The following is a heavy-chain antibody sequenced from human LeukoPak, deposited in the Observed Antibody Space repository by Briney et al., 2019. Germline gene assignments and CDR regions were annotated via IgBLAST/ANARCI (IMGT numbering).Heavy chain of an antibody. CDR1: GVSLSTSGVG. J-gene: IGHJ3*02. CDR3: AHSQVFSYGSFHDAYDI. V-gene: IGHV2-5*02. CDR2: IYWDDDS. Sequence: SGPTLVNPTQTLTLTCSLSGVSLSTSGVGVGWIRQPPGKALEWLALIYWDDDSRYSPSLKSRLTIAKDTSKNQVVLTLTNMDSVDTATYYCAHSQVFSYGSFHDAYDIWGLGMLVTVSS. D-gene: IGHD5-18*01.